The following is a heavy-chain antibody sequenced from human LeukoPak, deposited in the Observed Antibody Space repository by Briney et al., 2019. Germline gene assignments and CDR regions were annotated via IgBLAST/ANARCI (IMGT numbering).Heavy chain of an antibody. J-gene: IGHJ4*02. CDR2: INPNSGGT. V-gene: IGHV1-2*02. D-gene: IGHD5-18*01. Sequence: GGSLRLSCAASGFTFISYGMHWVRQAPGQGLEWMGWINPNSGGTNYAQKFQGRVTMTRDTSISTAYMELSRLRSDDTSVYYCARDLEEDTAMGRVYWGQGTLVTVSS. CDR1: GFTFISYG. CDR3: ARDLEEDTAMGRVY.